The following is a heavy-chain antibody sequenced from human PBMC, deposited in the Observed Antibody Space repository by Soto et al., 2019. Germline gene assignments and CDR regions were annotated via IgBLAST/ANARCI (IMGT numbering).Heavy chain of an antibody. D-gene: IGHD3-10*01. J-gene: IGHJ4*02. CDR1: GGSINSYW. CDR2: VYSSGTT. V-gene: IGHV4-4*07. CDR3: ARDIGSYAYGEGY. Sequence: SETLSLTCIVSGGSINSYWWSWIRRPAGKGLEWIGRVYSSGTTDYNPSLNSRATLSVETSKNQFSLKLSSVTAADTAVYYCARDIGSYAYGEGYWGQGIQVTVSS.